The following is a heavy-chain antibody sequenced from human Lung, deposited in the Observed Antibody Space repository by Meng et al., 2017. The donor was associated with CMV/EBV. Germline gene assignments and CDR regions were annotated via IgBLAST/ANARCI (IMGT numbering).Heavy chain of an antibody. CDR3: ARHQNGGTYPLDY. CDR2: NYYSGST. J-gene: IGHJ4*02. V-gene: IGHV4-59*08. Sequence: QGRLQESGPGLVKPSETLSITCAVSGGSISTYYWSWIRQPPGKGLEWIGNNYYSGSTNYNPSLARRVTISVDSSKNQFSLKLSSVTAADTAVYYCARHQNGGTYPLDYWGQGTLVTVSS. D-gene: IGHD3-16*02. CDR1: GGSISTYY.